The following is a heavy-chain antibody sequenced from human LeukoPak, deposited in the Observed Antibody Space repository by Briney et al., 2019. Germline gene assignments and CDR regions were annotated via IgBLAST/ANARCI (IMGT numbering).Heavy chain of an antibody. CDR3: ARDRGWLQLQDWFDP. CDR2: ISAYNGNT. J-gene: IGHJ5*02. Sequence: ASVKVSCKASGYTFTSYAMNWVRQAPGQGLEWMGWISAYNGNTNYAQKLQGRVTMTTDTSTSTAYMELRSLRSDDTAVYYCARDRGWLQLQDWFDPWGQGTLVTVSS. V-gene: IGHV1-18*01. D-gene: IGHD5-24*01. CDR1: GYTFTSYA.